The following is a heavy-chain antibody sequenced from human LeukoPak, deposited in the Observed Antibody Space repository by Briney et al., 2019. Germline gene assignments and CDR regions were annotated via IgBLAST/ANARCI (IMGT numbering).Heavy chain of an antibody. D-gene: IGHD3-22*01. CDR3: ARDTGVRDSSGYYDC. V-gene: IGHV3-48*02. Sequence: GGSLRLSCAASGXTFSSYTMNWVRQAPGKGLEWVSYISSSSSTIYYADPVKGRFTISRDNAKNSLYLQMNSLKDEDTAVYYCARDTGVRDSSGYYDCWGQGTLVTVSS. CDR1: GXTFSSYT. J-gene: IGHJ4*02. CDR2: ISSSSSTI.